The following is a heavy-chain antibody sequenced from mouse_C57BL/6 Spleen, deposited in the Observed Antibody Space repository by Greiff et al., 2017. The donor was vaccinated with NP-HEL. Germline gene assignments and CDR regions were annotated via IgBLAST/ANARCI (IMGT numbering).Heavy chain of an antibody. CDR1: GYAFTNYL. CDR2: INPGSGGT. CDR3: AGGSSLFDY. Sequence: VQLQESGAELVRPGTSVKMSCKASGYAFTNYLIEWVKQRPGQGLEWIGVINPGSGGTNYNEKFKGKATLTADKSSSTAYMQLSSLTSEDSAVYFCAGGSSLFDYWGQGTTLTVSS. J-gene: IGHJ2*01. D-gene: IGHD1-1*01. V-gene: IGHV1-54*01.